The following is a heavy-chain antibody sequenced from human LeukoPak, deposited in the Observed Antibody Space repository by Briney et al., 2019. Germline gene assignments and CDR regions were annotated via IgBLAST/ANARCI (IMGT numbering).Heavy chain of an antibody. CDR3: AREIVVVVAATLYYYYGMDV. CDR2: IYSGGST. Sequence: GGSLRLSCAASGFTVSSNYMSWVRQAPGKGLEWVSVIYSGGSTYYADSVKGRFTISRDNSKDTLYLQMNSLRAEDTAVYYCAREIVVVVAATLYYYYGMDVWGQGTTVTVSS. D-gene: IGHD2-15*01. CDR1: GFTVSSNY. V-gene: IGHV3-66*01. J-gene: IGHJ6*02.